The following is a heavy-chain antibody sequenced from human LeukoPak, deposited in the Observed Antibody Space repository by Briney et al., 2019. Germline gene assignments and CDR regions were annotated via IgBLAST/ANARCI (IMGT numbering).Heavy chain of an antibody. J-gene: IGHJ4*02. CDR3: ASSGYYVDFDY. CDR1: GFTFSSYE. V-gene: IGHV3-48*03. Sequence: PGGSLRLSCAASGFTFSSYEMNWVRQAPGKGLEWVSYISSSGSTIYSADSVKGRFTISRDNAKNSLYLQMNSLRAEDTAVYYCASSGYYVDFDYWGQGTLVTVSS. CDR2: ISSSGSTI. D-gene: IGHD3-22*01.